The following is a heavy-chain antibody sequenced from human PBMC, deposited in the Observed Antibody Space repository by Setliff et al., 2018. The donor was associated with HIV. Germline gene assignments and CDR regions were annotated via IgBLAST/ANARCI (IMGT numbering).Heavy chain of an antibody. D-gene: IGHD3-3*01. Sequence: LSLTCAVSGYSISSGYYWAWIRQPPGKGLEWIGSIYHGGTTYYNPSLKSRSTISEDTSKNQFSLSLSSVTAADTAVYYCVRGNNELESFDYWGQGALVTVSS. CDR1: GYSISSGYY. V-gene: IGHV4-38-2*01. CDR3: VRGNNELESFDY. J-gene: IGHJ4*02. CDR2: IYHGGTT.